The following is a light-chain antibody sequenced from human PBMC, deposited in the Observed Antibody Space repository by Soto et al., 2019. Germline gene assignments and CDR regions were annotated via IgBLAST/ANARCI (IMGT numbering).Light chain of an antibody. CDR2: GSW. Sequence: EVVLTQSPGTLSLSPGERATLSCRVSQSVLSGDLAWYQQKPGQAPRIVIYGSWSRATGIPDRFSGSRSGTDFTLTISRLEPEDFAVYYCQQYSDSPRYTFGQGTRLEIK. CDR1: QSVLSGD. CDR3: QQYSDSPRYT. V-gene: IGKV3-20*01. J-gene: IGKJ2*01.